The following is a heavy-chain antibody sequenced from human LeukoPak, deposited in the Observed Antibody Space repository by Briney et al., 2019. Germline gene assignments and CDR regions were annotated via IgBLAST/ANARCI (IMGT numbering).Heavy chain of an antibody. CDR3: AKVGYSYHPGDFDY. CDR2: ISGSGGST. CDR1: GFTFSSYA. J-gene: IGHJ4*02. D-gene: IGHD5-18*01. V-gene: IGHV3-23*01. Sequence: PGGSLTLSCAASGFTFSSYAMSWVRQAPGQGLEWVSAISGSGGSTSYADSVKGRFTISRDNSKNTLYLQMNSLRAEDTAVYYCAKVGYSYHPGDFDYWGQGTLVTVSS.